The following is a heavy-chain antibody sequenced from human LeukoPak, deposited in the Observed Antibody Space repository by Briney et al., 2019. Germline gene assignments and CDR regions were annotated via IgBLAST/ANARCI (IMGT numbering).Heavy chain of an antibody. Sequence: SETLSLTCTVSGGSISSYYWGWIRQPPGKGLEWIATIHHSGSTYYNPSLQSRVTISVDTSKNQFSLKLSSVTAADTAVYYCARDWAISSGSGSFSDYWGQGTLVTVSS. D-gene: IGHD3-10*01. CDR2: IHHSGST. CDR1: GGSISSYY. V-gene: IGHV4-38-2*02. J-gene: IGHJ4*02. CDR3: ARDWAISSGSGSFSDY.